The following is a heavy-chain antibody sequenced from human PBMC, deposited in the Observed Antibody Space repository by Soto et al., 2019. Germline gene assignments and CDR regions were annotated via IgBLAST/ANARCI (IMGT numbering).Heavy chain of an antibody. D-gene: IGHD6-6*01. Sequence: SVSVSCKASGGTFSSYAISWVRQAPGQGLEWMGGIIPIFGTANYAQKFQGRVTITADESTSTAYMELSSLRSEDTAVYYCAREEYSSSSGPRPIEFDYWGQGTLVTVS. CDR1: GGTFSSYA. J-gene: IGHJ4*02. CDR3: AREEYSSSSGPRPIEFDY. V-gene: IGHV1-69*13. CDR2: IIPIFGTA.